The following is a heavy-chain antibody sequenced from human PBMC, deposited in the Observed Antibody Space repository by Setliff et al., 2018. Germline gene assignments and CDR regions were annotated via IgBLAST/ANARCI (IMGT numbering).Heavy chain of an antibody. D-gene: IGHD2-8*02. V-gene: IGHV1-3*01. CDR2: IHAGSSNT. CDR3: ARMSTSGPHYDY. CDR1: GYIFSSYG. J-gene: IGHJ4*02. Sequence: ASVKVSCKGSGYIFSSYGISWVRQAPGQTLEWMGWIHAGSSNTLYSQRFQDRITISRDTSATTVHMELSSLRSDDTAVYYCARMSTSGPHYDYWGLGTLVTVSS.